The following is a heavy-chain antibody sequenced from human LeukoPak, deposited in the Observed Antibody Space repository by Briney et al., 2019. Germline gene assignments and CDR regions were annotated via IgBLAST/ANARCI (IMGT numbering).Heavy chain of an antibody. CDR3: ATSSTRHYYYGMDV. CDR2: INPNSGGT. V-gene: IGHV1-2*04. Sequence: GASVKVSCKASGYTFTGYYMHWVRQAPGQGLEWMGWINPNSGGTNYAQKFQGWVTMTRDSSISTAYMELSRLRSDDTAVYYCATSSTRHYYYGMDVWAKGPRSPSP. J-gene: IGHJ6*02. D-gene: IGHD2-2*01. CDR1: GYTFTGYY.